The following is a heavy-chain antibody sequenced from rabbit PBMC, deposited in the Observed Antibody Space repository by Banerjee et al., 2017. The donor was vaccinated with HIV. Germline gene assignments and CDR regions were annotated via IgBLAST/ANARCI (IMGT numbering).Heavy chain of an antibody. J-gene: IGHJ4*01. D-gene: IGHD7-1*01. Sequence: QEQLEESGGDLVKPEGSLTLTCTASGFSFSSSYDTCWVRQAPGKGLEWIGCIYTGSSVSTYYASWAKGRFTISKTSSTTVTLQVTSLTAADTATYFCAREAGYAGYASNLWGPGTLVTVS. V-gene: IGHV1S45*01. CDR1: GFSFSSSYD. CDR3: AREAGYAGYASNL. CDR2: IYTGSSVST.